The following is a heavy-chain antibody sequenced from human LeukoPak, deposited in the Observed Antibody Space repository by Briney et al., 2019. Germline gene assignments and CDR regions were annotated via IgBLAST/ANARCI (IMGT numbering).Heavy chain of an antibody. V-gene: IGHV4-39*07. CDR2: IYYSGST. CDR1: GGSISSTTYY. CDR3: ARSSRAAAGSWFDP. J-gene: IGHJ5*02. D-gene: IGHD6-13*01. Sequence: PSETLSLTCTVSGGSISSTTYYWDWIRQPPGKGLEWIGTIYYSGSTYYNPSLKSRVTISVDTSKNQFSLKLSSVTAADTAVYYCARSSRAAAGSWFDPWGQGTLVTVSS.